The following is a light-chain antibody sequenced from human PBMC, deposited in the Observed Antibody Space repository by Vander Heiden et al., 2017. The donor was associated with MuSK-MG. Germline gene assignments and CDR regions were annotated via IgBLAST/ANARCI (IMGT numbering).Light chain of an antibody. CDR3: QQADSFPQT. Sequence: DIQMTQSPSSVSASVGDRVTITCRPSQDIAGSLAWYQQKPGKAPKLLIYATSSLQSGVPSRFSGSESGTDFTLTISSLQPEDFATYYCQQADSFPQTFGHGTKVEI. J-gene: IGKJ1*01. CDR2: ATS. V-gene: IGKV1-12*01. CDR1: QDIAGS.